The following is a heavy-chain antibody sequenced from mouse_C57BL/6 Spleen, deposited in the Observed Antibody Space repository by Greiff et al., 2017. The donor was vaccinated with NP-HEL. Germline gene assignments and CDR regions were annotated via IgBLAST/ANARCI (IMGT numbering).Heavy chain of an antibody. CDR1: GYAFSSSW. J-gene: IGHJ3*01. CDR2: IYPGDGDT. D-gene: IGHD1-1*01. CDR3: AREGGSTVVAPY. Sequence: VQLQQSGPELVKPGASVKISCKASGYAFSSSWMNWVKQRPGKGLEWIGRIYPGDGDTNYNGKFKGKATLTADKSSSTAYMQLSSLTSEDTAVYFGAREGGSTVVAPYWGQGTLVTVSA. V-gene: IGHV1-82*01.